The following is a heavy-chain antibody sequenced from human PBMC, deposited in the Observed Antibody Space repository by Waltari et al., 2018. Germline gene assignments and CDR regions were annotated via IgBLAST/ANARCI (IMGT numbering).Heavy chain of an antibody. CDR1: GYTFTDYY. Sequence: VQLVQSGAEVKKPGATVNISCKASGYTFTDYYLHWVQQAPGKGLEWMGLVDPEDGETIYAEKFQGRVTITADTSTDTAYMELSSLRSEDTAVYYCAADVNVAALIPPRQWGQGTLVTVSS. CDR3: AADVNVAALIPPRQ. D-gene: IGHD6-13*01. J-gene: IGHJ4*02. CDR2: VDPEDGET. V-gene: IGHV1-69-2*01.